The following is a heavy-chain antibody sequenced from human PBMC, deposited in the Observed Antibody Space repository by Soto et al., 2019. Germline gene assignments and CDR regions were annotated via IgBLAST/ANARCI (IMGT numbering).Heavy chain of an antibody. V-gene: IGHV1-69*06. J-gene: IGHJ2*01. D-gene: IGHD3-22*01. CDR1: EDTFRNYA. Sequence: QVELVQSGAEVKKPGSSVKVSCQASEDTFRNYAISWVRQAPGQGLEWMGGIIPIFGTADYAQKFQGRVTINADTSANTVYLELRCMRSEDTAVSYCASTKYDSSAYYYTSLGLWGRGTLVTVS. CDR2: IIPIFGTA. CDR3: ASTKYDSSAYYYTSLGL.